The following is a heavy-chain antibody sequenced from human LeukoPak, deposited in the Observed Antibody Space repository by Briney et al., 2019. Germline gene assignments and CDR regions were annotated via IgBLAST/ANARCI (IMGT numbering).Heavy chain of an antibody. D-gene: IGHD3-10*01. CDR1: GYTFTGYY. J-gene: IGHJ3*02. CDR3: ASLWFRDSSWGHAFDI. Sequence: ASVKVSCKASGYTFTGYYMHWVRQAPGQGLEWMGWINPNSGGTNYAQKFQGRVTMTRDTSISTGYMELSRLRSDDTAVYYCASLWFRDSSWGHAFDIWGQGTMVTVSS. CDR2: INPNSGGT. V-gene: IGHV1-2*02.